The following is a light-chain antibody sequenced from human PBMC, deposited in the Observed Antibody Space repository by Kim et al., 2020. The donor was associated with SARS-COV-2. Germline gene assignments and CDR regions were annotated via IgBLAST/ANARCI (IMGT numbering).Light chain of an antibody. CDR2: KTS. Sequence: PYVGRRVTITSEASQSVSCWLNWYQQKPGRAPHLLVYKTSTLQTGVPPRFSGSGSGTDFTLTISSLQPEDFAAYYCQQSYSFPRTFGQGTKVDIK. CDR3: QQSYSFPRT. CDR1: QSVSCW. V-gene: IGKV1-39*01. J-gene: IGKJ1*01.